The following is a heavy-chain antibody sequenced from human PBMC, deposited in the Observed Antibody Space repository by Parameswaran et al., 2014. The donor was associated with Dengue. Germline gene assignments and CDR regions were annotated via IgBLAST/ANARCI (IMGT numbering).Heavy chain of an antibody. Sequence: VRQMPGKGLEWVSSISSSSSYIYYADSVKGRFTISRDNAKNSLYLQMNSLRAEDTAVYYCATTNSHPSATRYGMDVWGQGTTVTVSS. J-gene: IGHJ6*02. CDR2: ISSSSSYI. D-gene: IGHD5-24*01. V-gene: IGHV3-21*01. CDR3: ATTNSHPSATRYGMDV.